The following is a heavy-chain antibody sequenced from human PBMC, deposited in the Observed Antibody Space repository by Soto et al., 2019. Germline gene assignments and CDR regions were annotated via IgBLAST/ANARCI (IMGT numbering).Heavy chain of an antibody. CDR2: VYHSGST. CDR1: GGSISSSNW. Sequence: SETLSLTCAVSGGSISSSNWWSWVRQPPGKGLEWTGEVYHSGSTNYNPSFKSRVTISVDKSKNQFSLKLSSVTAADTAVYYCASGYCSSTSCYTGYYYGMDVWGQGTTVTVSS. J-gene: IGHJ6*02. D-gene: IGHD2-2*02. CDR3: ASGYCSSTSCYTGYYYGMDV. V-gene: IGHV4-4*02.